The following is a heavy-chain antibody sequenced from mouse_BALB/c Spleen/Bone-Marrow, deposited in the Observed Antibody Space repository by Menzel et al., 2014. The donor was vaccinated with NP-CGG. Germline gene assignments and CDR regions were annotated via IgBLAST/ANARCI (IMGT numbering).Heavy chain of an antibody. V-gene: IGHV5-12-2*01. D-gene: IGHD2-1*01. J-gene: IGHJ4*01. CDR1: GFTFSSYI. CDR2: ISNGGGST. CDR3: ARQGVYYGKTYYVMDY. Sequence: DVKLVESGGGLVQPGGSLKISCAASGFTFSSYIMSWVRQTPEKRLEWVAYISNGGGSTYYPDTVKGRFTISRDNAKNTLYLQMISLKSEDTAMYYCARQGVYYGKTYYVMDYWGQGTSVTVSS.